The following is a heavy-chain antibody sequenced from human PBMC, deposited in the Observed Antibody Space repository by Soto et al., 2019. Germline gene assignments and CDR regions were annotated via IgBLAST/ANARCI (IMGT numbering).Heavy chain of an antibody. V-gene: IGHV6-1*01. Sequence: HSQTLSLTCAISGDSVSSNSAAWNWIRQSPSRGLEWLGRTYYRSKWYNDYAVSVKSRITINPDTSKNQFSLQLNSVTPEDTAVYYCARDLSSSGWRGYYFDYWGQGTLVTVSS. CDR2: TYYRSKWYN. D-gene: IGHD6-19*01. CDR3: ARDLSSSGWRGYYFDY. J-gene: IGHJ4*02. CDR1: GDSVSSNSAA.